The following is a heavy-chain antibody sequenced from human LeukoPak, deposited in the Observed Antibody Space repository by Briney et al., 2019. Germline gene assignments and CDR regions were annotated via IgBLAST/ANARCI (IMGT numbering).Heavy chain of an antibody. CDR2: ITSEGSST. CDR3: ARGSSVVVLD. CDR1: GFTFSSYW. J-gene: IGHJ4*02. Sequence: PGGSLRLSCAASGFTFSSYWMHWVRQVPGKGLVWVSRITSEGSSTSYADSVKGRFTISRDNAKNTLYLQMNSLRAEDTAVYYCARGSSVVVLDWGQGTLVTVSS. V-gene: IGHV3-74*01. D-gene: IGHD2-15*01.